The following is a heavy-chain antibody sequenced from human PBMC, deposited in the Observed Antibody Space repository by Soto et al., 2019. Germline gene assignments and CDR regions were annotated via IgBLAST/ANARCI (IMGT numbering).Heavy chain of an antibody. V-gene: IGHV3-48*02. CDR3: ARTNRGTTTIIYTYGMDV. D-gene: IGHD3-22*01. CDR1: GFSLSRYS. Sequence: GGSLRLSCAASGFSLSRYSMNWVRQAPGKGLEWVSYISSSSSTIYYAASVKGRFTIPRYNAKNPPNQTMKSQRHEDTAVYYYARTNRGTTTIIYTYGMDVWGKGTTVTVSS. J-gene: IGHJ6*04. CDR2: ISSSSSTI.